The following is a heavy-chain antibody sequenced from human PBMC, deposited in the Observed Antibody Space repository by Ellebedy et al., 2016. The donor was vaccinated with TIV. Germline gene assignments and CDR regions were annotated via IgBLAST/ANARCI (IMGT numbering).Heavy chain of an antibody. CDR3: AKDHSPLLPVDY. Sequence: GESLKISXAASGFTFSSYAMHWVRQAPGKGLEWVAVISYDGSNKYYADSVKGRFTISRDNSKNTLYLQMNSLRAEDTAVYYCAKDHSPLLPVDYWGQGTLVTVSS. CDR2: ISYDGSNK. J-gene: IGHJ4*02. CDR1: GFTFSSYA. V-gene: IGHV3-30-3*01. D-gene: IGHD2-15*01.